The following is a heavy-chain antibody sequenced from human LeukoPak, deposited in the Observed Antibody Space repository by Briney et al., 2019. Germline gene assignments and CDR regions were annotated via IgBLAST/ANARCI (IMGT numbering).Heavy chain of an antibody. CDR3: ALQPAGGLSWFDP. D-gene: IGHD2-2*01. J-gene: IGHJ5*02. CDR1: GYSISRGYY. V-gene: IGHV4-38-2*02. Sequence: PSETLSLTCTVSGYSISRGYYWGWIRQPPGKGLEWIAYIYHSGNTYYNPSLKSRDPISVDTPRNQFSLKLSSVTAADTAVYYCALQPAGGLSWFDPWGQGTLVTVSS. CDR2: IYHSGNT.